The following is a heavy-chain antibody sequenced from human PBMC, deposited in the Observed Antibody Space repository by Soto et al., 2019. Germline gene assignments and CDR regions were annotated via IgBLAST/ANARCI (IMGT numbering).Heavy chain of an antibody. J-gene: IGHJ4*02. CDR1: GGTFSSYA. CDR3: AGVRDSNYYDSSGPHTYFDY. CDR2: IIPIFGTA. Sequence: GASVKVSCKASGGTFSSYAISWVRQAPGQGLEWMGGIIPIFGTANYAQKFQGRVTITADESTSTAYMELSSLRSEDTAVYYCAGVRDSNYYDSSGPHTYFDYWGQGTLVTVSS. V-gene: IGHV1-69*13. D-gene: IGHD3-22*01.